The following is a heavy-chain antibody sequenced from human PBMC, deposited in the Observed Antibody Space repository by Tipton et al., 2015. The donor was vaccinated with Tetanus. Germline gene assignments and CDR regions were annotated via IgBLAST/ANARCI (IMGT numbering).Heavy chain of an antibody. CDR2: IDYFGTT. V-gene: IGHV4-61*08. CDR1: GGSIRSGGYY. CDR3: ARTSGYLYSSY. D-gene: IGHD3-3*01. Sequence: TLSLTCTVSGGSIRSGGYYWNWIRQFPGKGLEWIGYIDYFGTTKYNPSLKSRVATSVDTSKNQLSLKLSSVTSADTAVYYCARTSGYLYSSYWGQGTLVTVSS. J-gene: IGHJ1*01.